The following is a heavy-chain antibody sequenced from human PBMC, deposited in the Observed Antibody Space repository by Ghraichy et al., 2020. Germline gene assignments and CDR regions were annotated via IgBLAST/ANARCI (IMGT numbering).Heavy chain of an antibody. D-gene: IGHD5-12*01. CDR1: GFTVSSNY. Sequence: GGSLRLSCAASGFTVSSNYMSWVRQAPGKGLEWVSVIYSGGSTYYADSVKGRFTISRDNSKNTLYLQMNSLRAEDTAVYYCARSGYSGYDLDPRNYYYYYMDVWGKGTTVTVSS. V-gene: IGHV3-66*01. J-gene: IGHJ6*03. CDR3: ARSGYSGYDLDPRNYYYYYMDV. CDR2: IYSGGST.